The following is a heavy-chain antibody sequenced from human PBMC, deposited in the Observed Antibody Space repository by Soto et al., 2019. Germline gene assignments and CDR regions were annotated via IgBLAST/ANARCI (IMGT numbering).Heavy chain of an antibody. J-gene: IGHJ6*02. CDR1: GYTFTSYD. CDR3: ARVRSGTTYYYYGMDV. V-gene: IGHV1-8*01. CDR2: MHPKSGNT. Sequence: QVQLVQSGAEVKKPGASVKVSCKASGYTFTSYDINWVRQATGQGLEWMGWMHPKSGNTGYVQKFQGRVTMTRDTSTSTAYMELSSLRSEDTAVYYCARVRSGTTYYYYGMDVWGQGTTVTVSS. D-gene: IGHD1-1*01.